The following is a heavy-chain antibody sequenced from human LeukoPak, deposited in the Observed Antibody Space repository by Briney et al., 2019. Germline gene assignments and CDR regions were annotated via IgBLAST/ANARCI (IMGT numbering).Heavy chain of an antibody. CDR3: ARDTGASRLFH. J-gene: IGHJ4*02. CDR2: ITPYYANP. V-gene: IGHV1-18*01. Sequence: AXGQGLXSIACITPYYANPHYSHNLQGILTMTTHTSTSTAYIELRSLRSDDTAVYYCARDTGASRLFHWGQGTLLTVSS. D-gene: IGHD1-14*01.